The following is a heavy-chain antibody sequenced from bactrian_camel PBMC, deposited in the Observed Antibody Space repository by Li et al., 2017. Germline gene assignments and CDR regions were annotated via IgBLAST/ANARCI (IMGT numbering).Heavy chain of an antibody. CDR2: IGRYGVT. V-gene: IGHV3S53*01. CDR3: ASSHPTMPSDCTLNTTLDY. D-gene: IGHD1*01. J-gene: IGHJ4*01. CDR1: GYSGSANC. Sequence: VQLVESGGGVVEAGGSLRLSCTRSGYSGSANCMAWFRQAPGKEREGVATIGRYGVTRYRDSVKGRFIISKDNARNTLTLQMNNLEPMDTAMYVCASSHPTMPSDCTLNTTLDYWGQGTQVTVS.